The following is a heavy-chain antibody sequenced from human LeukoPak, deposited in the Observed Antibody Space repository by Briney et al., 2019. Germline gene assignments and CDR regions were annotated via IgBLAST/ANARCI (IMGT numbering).Heavy chain of an antibody. J-gene: IGHJ4*02. D-gene: IGHD6-19*01. CDR2: IYSGGST. CDR3: ARVESGWYWDY. CDR1: GFTVSSNY. Sequence: GGSLRLSCAASGFTVSSNYMSWVRQAPGKGLEWVSVIYSGGSTYYADSVKGRFTISRDNSKNTLYLQMNSLRAEDTAVYYCARVESGWYWDYWGQGTLVTVSS. V-gene: IGHV3-66*01.